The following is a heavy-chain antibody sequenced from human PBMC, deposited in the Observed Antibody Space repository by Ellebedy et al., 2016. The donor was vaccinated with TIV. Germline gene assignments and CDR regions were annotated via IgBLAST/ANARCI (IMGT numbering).Heavy chain of an antibody. Sequence: GESLKISCKGSGYSFTNYWIGGVRQMPGKGLEWMGIIYPGDSDTRYNPSFQGQVTISADKSITTAYLQWSSLKASDTAIYYCARMTTVTYFDYWGQGTLVTVSS. CDR1: GYSFTNYW. V-gene: IGHV5-51*01. CDR2: IYPGDSDT. CDR3: ARMTTVTYFDY. D-gene: IGHD4-11*01. J-gene: IGHJ4*02.